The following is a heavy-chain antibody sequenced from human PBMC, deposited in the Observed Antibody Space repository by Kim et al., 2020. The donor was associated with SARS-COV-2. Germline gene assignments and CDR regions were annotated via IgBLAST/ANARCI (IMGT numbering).Heavy chain of an antibody. V-gene: IGHV3-23*01. D-gene: IGHD2-2*01. Sequence: GRFTSSRDKSKNTLYLQMNSLRAEDTAVYYCAKDGGLYCSSTSCRHPFDYWGQGTLVTVSS. J-gene: IGHJ4*02. CDR3: AKDGGLYCSSTSCRHPFDY.